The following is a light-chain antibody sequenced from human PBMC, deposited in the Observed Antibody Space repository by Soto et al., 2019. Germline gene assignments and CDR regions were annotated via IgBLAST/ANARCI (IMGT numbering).Light chain of an antibody. CDR3: QAWDSSTAWV. CDR2: QDS. CDR1: KLGDKY. Sequence: YELTQPPSVSVSPGQTASLTCSGDKLGDKYACWYQQKPGQSPVLVIYQDSKRPSGIPERFSGSNSGNTATLTISGTQAMDEADYYCQAWDSSTAWVFGGGTKVTVL. V-gene: IGLV3-1*01. J-gene: IGLJ2*01.